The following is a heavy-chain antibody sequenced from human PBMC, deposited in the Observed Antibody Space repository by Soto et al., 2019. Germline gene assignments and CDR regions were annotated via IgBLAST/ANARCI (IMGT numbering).Heavy chain of an antibody. V-gene: IGHV3-9*01. CDR1: GFTFDDYA. CDR3: AKDGRYDFCSGYSVSAIAT. J-gene: IGHJ1*01. D-gene: IGHD3-3*01. Sequence: HPGGSLRLSCAASGFTFDDYAMHWVRQAPGKGLEWVSGISWNSGSIGYADSVKGRFTISRDNAKNSLYLQMNSLRAEDTALYYCAKDGRYDFCSGYSVSAIATWGQDTLVPVSS. CDR2: ISWNSGSI.